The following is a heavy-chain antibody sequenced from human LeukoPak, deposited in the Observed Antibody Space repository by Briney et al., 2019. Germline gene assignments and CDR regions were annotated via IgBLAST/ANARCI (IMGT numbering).Heavy chain of an antibody. D-gene: IGHD3-22*01. CDR2: IYYSGST. CDR1: GGSISSSSYY. V-gene: IGHV4-39*01. Sequence: PSETLSLTCTVSGGSISSSSYYWGWIRQPPGKGLEWIGSIYYSGSTYYNPSLKSRVTISVDTSKNQFSLKLSSVTAADTAVYYCARGITMIVVAPFDYWGQGTLVTVSS. J-gene: IGHJ4*02. CDR3: ARGITMIVVAPFDY.